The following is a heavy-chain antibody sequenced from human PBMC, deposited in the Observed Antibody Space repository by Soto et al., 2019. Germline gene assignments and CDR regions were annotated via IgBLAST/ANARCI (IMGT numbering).Heavy chain of an antibody. CDR1: GDSVSSNSAA. D-gene: IGHD5-18*01. J-gene: IGHJ6*02. CDR2: TYYRSKWYN. Sequence: PSQILSLTCAISGDSVSSNSAAWNWIRQSPSRGLEWLGRTYYRSKWYNDYAVSVKSRITINPDTSKNQFSLQLNSVTPEDTAVYYCARDGGYSYGWSYYGMDVWGQGXTVTVYS. CDR3: ARDGGYSYGWSYYGMDV. V-gene: IGHV6-1*01.